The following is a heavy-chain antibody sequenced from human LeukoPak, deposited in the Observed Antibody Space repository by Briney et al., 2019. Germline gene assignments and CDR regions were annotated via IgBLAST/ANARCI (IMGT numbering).Heavy chain of an antibody. V-gene: IGHV1-3*04. Sequence: ASVKVSCKASGYTSTGYALHWVRQAPGQGLEWMGWINTGSGNTKYSQRFQDRVTITMDTSANTVYMEMNDLGSEDTAVYYCARGYSGCFHYWGQGALVTVSS. D-gene: IGHD1-26*01. J-gene: IGHJ4*02. CDR2: INTGSGNT. CDR3: ARGYSGCFHY. CDR1: GYTSTGYA.